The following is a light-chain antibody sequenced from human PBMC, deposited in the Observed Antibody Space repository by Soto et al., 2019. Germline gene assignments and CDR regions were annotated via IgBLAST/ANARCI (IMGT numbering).Light chain of an antibody. CDR1: TSDVGAYNY. CDR2: EVS. V-gene: IGLV2-14*01. CDR3: AAWDDSLSGAV. J-gene: IGLJ7*01. Sequence: QSVLTQPASVSGSPGQSITISCTGSTSDVGAYNYVSWYKHHPGQAPQLMIYEVSNRPSGVSNRFSGSKSGNTASLTISGLQADDEGDYYCAAWDDSLSGAVFGGGTQLTVL.